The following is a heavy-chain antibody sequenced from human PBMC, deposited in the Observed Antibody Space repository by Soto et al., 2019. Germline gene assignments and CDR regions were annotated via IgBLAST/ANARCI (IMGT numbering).Heavy chain of an antibody. CDR3: GRTFDYYGMDV. V-gene: IGHV4-38-2*01. CDR1: GYSSASGYY. Sequence: SEILSVTWAVAGYSSASGYYWAWIRQSPGKGLEWIGSIYHAGSVYYNPSLNSRVAVSLDTSKNHFSLKLTSVTAADTAVYYCGRTFDYYGMDVWGQGTTVTGSS. CDR2: IYHAGSV. J-gene: IGHJ6*02.